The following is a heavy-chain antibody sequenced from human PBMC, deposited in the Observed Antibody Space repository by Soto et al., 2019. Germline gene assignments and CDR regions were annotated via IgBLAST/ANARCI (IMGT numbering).Heavy chain of an antibody. D-gene: IGHD3-22*01. V-gene: IGHV3-23*01. CDR1: GFTFSSYA. CDR3: AKPGEGYYYDTGSWYGMDV. CDR2: ISGSGGST. Sequence: GGSLRLSCAASGFTFSSYAMSWVRQAPGKGLEWVSAISGSGGSTYYADSVKGRFTISRDNSKNTLYLQMNSLRAEDTAVYYCAKPGEGYYYDTGSWYGMDVWGQGTTVTVSS. J-gene: IGHJ6*02.